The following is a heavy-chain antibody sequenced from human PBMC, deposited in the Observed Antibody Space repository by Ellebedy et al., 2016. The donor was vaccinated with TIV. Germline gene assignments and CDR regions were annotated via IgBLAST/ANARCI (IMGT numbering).Heavy chain of an antibody. CDR2: LYHSGDT. CDR1: ASSNSPTTYS. CDR3: AKNLVIFTFEKWYFDL. J-gene: IGHJ2*01. V-gene: IGHV4-39*01. D-gene: IGHD3-9*01. Sequence: SETLSLTCTVSASSNSPTTYSLARFRKRTGEGPASLGSLYHSGDTYYNPSLKSRVTISVDTSKNQFSLKLSSVTAADTAVYYCAKNLVIFTFEKWYFDLWGRGTLVTVSS.